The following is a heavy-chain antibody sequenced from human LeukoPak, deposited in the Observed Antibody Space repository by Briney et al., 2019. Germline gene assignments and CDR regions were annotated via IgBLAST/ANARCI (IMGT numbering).Heavy chain of an antibody. J-gene: IGHJ2*01. D-gene: IGHD3-9*01. Sequence: KASETLSLTCTVSGGSISSSSYYWGWIRQPPGKGLEWIGSIYYSGRTYYNSYLKSRVTISVDTSKKQFSLKLSSVTAADTAVYYCARSANYDILTGLDWYFDLWGRGTLVTVSS. V-gene: IGHV4-39*07. CDR2: IYYSGRT. CDR3: ARSANYDILTGLDWYFDL. CDR1: GGSISSSSYY.